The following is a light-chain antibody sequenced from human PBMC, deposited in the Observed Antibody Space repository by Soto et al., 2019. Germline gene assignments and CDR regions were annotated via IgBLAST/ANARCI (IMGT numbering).Light chain of an antibody. CDR3: QQYGTSPLS. V-gene: IGKV3-20*01. CDR1: QSVGSTY. Sequence: EIVLTQSPGTLSLSPGERATLSCRASQSVGSTYLAWYQQKPGQAPELLIYGVSSRATGIPDRFSGSGSGTDFTLTSSRLEPEDFAVYYCQQYGTSPLSFGPGTTVDI. J-gene: IGKJ3*01. CDR2: GVS.